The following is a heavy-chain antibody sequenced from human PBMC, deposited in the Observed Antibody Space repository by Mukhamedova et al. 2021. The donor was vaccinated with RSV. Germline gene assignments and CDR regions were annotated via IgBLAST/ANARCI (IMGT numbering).Heavy chain of an antibody. V-gene: IGHV1-2*02. D-gene: IGHD2-8*01. CDR2: INPNSGGT. J-gene: IGHJ3*02. CDR3: ARVRLMNAFDI. Sequence: GLEWMGWINPNSGGTNYAQKFQGRVTMTRDTSISTAYMELSRLRSDDTAVYYCARVRLMNAFDIWGQGTMDTVSS.